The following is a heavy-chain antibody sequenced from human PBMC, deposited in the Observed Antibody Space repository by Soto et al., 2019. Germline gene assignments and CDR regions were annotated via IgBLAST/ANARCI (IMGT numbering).Heavy chain of an antibody. J-gene: IGHJ5*02. CDR3: AGQTFTIAAASYGRSNWFDP. CDR2: IYFTGNT. D-gene: IGHD6-25*01. CDR1: GGSITSSSHF. Sequence: PSETLSLTCSASGGSITSSSHFWGWVRQPPGKGLEWIGTIYFTGNTYYTPSLKSRLTMSIDTSKNEFSLILSSVTAADTAVYYCAGQTFTIAAASYGRSNWFDPWGPGTLVTVSS. V-gene: IGHV4-39*01.